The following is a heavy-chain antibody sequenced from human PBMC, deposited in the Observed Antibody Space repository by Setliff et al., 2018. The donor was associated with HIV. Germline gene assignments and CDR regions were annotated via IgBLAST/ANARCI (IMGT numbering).Heavy chain of an antibody. CDR2: IYYSGNT. V-gene: IGHV4-39*01. CDR3: TRRGSGWLDYFYYGLDV. J-gene: IGHJ6*02. Sequence: SETLSLTCTVSGGSISSESHYWGWIRQPPGKGLEWIGSIYYSGNTYYNPSLKSRVSISVDTSRSQFSLKLTSVTAADTAVYYCTRRGSGWLDYFYYGLDVWGQGTSLTVSS. D-gene: IGHD6-19*01. CDR1: GGSISSESHY.